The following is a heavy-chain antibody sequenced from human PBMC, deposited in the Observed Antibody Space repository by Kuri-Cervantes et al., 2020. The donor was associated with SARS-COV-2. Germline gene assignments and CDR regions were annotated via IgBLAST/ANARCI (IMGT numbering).Heavy chain of an antibody. Sequence: KVSCKGSGYTFTSYWIAWVRQMPGKGLEWMGIIYPGDSDIRYGPSFQGQVTISADKSISTAYLQWSSLKASDTAMYYCARGYCSGGSCYSEDYFDYWGQGTLVTVSS. CDR1: GYTFTSYW. V-gene: IGHV5-51*01. CDR3: ARGYCSGGSCYSEDYFDY. J-gene: IGHJ4*02. CDR2: IYPGDSDI. D-gene: IGHD2-15*01.